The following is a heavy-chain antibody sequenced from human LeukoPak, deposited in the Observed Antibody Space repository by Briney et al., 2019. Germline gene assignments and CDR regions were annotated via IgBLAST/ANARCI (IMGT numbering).Heavy chain of an antibody. Sequence: LETLSLTCSVSGGSISSRNHYWGWIRQPPGKGLEWIGSIFYTGNTYYNPSLRSRVTMSVDTSKNHFSLNLSSVTAADMAVYYCSRHVNTFDYWGQGALVTVSS. J-gene: IGHJ4*02. CDR3: SRHVNTFDY. V-gene: IGHV4-39*01. CDR1: GGSISSRNHY. CDR2: IFYTGNT.